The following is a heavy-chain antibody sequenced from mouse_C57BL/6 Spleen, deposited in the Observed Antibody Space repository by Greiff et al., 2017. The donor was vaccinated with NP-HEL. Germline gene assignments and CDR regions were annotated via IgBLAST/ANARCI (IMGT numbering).Heavy chain of an antibody. CDR2: INPNNGGT. J-gene: IGHJ4*01. CDR1: GYTFTDYN. V-gene: IGHV1-18*01. D-gene: IGHD1-1*01. Sequence: VESGASVKIPCKASGYTFTDYNMDWVKQSHGKSLEWIGDINPNNGGTIYNQKFKGKATLTVDKSSSTAYMELRSLTSEDTAVYYCAIYYGSRYAMDYWGQGTSVTVSS. CDR3: AIYYGSRYAMDY.